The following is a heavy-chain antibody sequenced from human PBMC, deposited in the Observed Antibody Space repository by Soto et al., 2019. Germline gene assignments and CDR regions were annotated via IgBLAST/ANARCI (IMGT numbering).Heavy chain of an antibody. Sequence: EVQLLESGGGLVQPGGSLTLSCAASGFTFTNYDMRWVRQPPGKGLEWVSVIRSRGGSTNYAGSVKGRFTVSRDNSKNTLYLQMNSRRAEDTAVYYCAKVFCSGCSCPTYYSYMDVWGKGTTVTVSS. D-gene: IGHD2-15*01. V-gene: IGHV3-23*01. CDR1: GFTFTNYD. CDR2: IRSRGGST. J-gene: IGHJ6*03. CDR3: AKVFCSGCSCPTYYSYMDV.